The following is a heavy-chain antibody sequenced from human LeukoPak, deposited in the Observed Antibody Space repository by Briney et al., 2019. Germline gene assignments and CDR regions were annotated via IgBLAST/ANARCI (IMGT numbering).Heavy chain of an antibody. CDR2: IVGSSRNI. CDR3: ATDSPETAAFDY. V-gene: IGHV3-48*04. D-gene: IGHD1-1*01. Sequence: GGSLRLSCTASGSTFTNYAMNWVRQAPGKGLEWVSYIVGSSRNIYYADSVKGRFTISRDNAKNSLYLQMDSLRAEDTAVYHCATDSPETAAFDYWGQGTLVTVSS. J-gene: IGHJ4*02. CDR1: GSTFTNYA.